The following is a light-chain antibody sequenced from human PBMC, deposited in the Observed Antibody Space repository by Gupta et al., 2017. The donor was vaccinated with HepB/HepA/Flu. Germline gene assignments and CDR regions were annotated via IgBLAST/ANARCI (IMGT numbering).Light chain of an antibody. CDR1: QSLLYSNGYNY. Sequence: DIVMNQSPLSLPVIPGEPASISCRSSQSLLYSNGYNYLDWYLQKPGQSPQLLIYLSSKRASGVPDRFSGSGSGTYFTLKISRVEAEDVGVYYCRQALQSPLTFGQGTKLDIK. CDR3: RQALQSPLT. J-gene: IGKJ2*01. V-gene: IGKV2-28*01. CDR2: LSS.